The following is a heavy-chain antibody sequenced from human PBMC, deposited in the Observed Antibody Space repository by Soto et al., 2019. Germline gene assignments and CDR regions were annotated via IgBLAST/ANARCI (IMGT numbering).Heavy chain of an antibody. CDR2: ISSSSSTI. CDR3: ARDGNLEQQLWVHWFDP. Sequence: PGGSLRLSCAASGFTFSSYSMNWVRQAPGKGLEWVSYISSSSSTIYYADSVKGRFTISRDNAKNSLYLQMNSLRDEDTAVYYCARDGNLEQQLWVHWFDPWGQGTLVTVSS. V-gene: IGHV3-48*02. CDR1: GFTFSSYS. D-gene: IGHD6-13*01. J-gene: IGHJ5*02.